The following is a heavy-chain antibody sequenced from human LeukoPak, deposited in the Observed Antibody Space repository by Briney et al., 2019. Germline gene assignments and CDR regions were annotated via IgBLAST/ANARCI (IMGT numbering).Heavy chain of an antibody. CDR3: ARTSYIKWLRADDAFDI. Sequence: VASVKVSCKASGYTFTSYGISWVRQAPGQGLEWMGWISAYNGNTKYVQKLQGRVTMTTDTSTSIAYMGLRSLRSDDTAVYYCARTSYIKWLRADDAFDIWGQGTMDTVYS. D-gene: IGHD5-12*01. J-gene: IGHJ3*02. V-gene: IGHV1-18*01. CDR2: ISAYNGNT. CDR1: GYTFTSYG.